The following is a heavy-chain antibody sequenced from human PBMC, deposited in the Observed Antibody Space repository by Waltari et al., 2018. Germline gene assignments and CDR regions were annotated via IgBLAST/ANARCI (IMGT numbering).Heavy chain of an antibody. CDR3: AGPAGQRLRGGADY. CDR1: GFTFSSYA. D-gene: IGHD6-25*01. Sequence: EVQLVESGGGLVQPGGSLRLSCAASGFTFSSYAMSWVRQAPGKGLEWVSAISGSGGSTYYADAVKGRFTISRDNSKNTLYLQMNSRRAEDTAVYYCAGPAGQRLRGGADYWGQGTLVTVSS. V-gene: IGHV3-23*04. CDR2: ISGSGGST. J-gene: IGHJ4*02.